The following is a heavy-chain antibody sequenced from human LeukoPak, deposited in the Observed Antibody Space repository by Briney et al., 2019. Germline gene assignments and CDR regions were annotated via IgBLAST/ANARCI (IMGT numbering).Heavy chain of an antibody. V-gene: IGHV3-11*05. CDR1: GFTFSDYY. Sequence: PGGSLRLSCAASGFTFSDYYMSWIRQAPGKGLEWVSYISSSTSYKNYVDSVKGRFTISRDNAKNSLYLQMNSLRAEDTAVYYCAREYYDILTGYRTDAFDIWGQGTMVTASS. CDR3: AREYYDILTGYRTDAFDI. CDR2: ISSSTSYK. D-gene: IGHD3-9*01. J-gene: IGHJ3*02.